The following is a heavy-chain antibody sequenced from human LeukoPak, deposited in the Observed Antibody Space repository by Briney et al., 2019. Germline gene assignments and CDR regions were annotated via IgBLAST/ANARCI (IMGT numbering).Heavy chain of an antibody. CDR2: LGGEQSGSWT. V-gene: IGHV3-74*03. J-gene: IGHJ4*02. CDR3: ARAGVISGWDS. CDR1: AFTFNTYW. Sequence: GGSLRLSCAASAFTFNTYWMRWVRQVPGRGLEWLSALGGEQSGSWTKSADSVKGRFTISRDNSENTLYMQMDSLTVEDTAVYYCARAGVISGWDSWGQGVLVTVSS. D-gene: IGHD3-3*02.